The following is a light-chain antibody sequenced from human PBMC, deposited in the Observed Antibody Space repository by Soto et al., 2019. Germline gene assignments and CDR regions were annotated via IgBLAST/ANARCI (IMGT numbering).Light chain of an antibody. J-gene: IGLJ3*02. CDR3: AAWDDSLSGGV. CDR2: RNN. CDR1: SSNIGSNY. V-gene: IGLV1-47*01. Sequence: QSVLTQPPSASGTPGQRVTISCSGSSSNIGSNYVYWYQQFPGTAPKLLVYRNNQRPSGVPDQFSGSKSGTSAYLAISGLRSEDEVGYHCAAWDDSLSGGVFGGGTKLPVL.